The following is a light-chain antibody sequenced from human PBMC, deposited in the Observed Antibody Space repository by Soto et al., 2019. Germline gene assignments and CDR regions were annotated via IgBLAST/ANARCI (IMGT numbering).Light chain of an antibody. CDR3: QQYYSIPLT. J-gene: IGKJ4*01. Sequence: DIVMTQSPDSLAVSLGERATINCKSSQSVLYNSNNKNYLAWYQQEPGQPPKLLIYWASTRESGVPDRFSGSGSGTDFTLTISNRQAEDVAVYYCQQYYSIPLTFGGGTKVEIK. V-gene: IGKV4-1*01. CDR1: QSVLYNSNNKNY. CDR2: WAS.